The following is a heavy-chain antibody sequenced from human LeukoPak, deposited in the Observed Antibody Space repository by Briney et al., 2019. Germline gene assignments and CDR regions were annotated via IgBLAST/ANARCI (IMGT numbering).Heavy chain of an antibody. D-gene: IGHD3-3*02. CDR1: GFTFRSYW. CDR3: ARDGILGSHDC. CDR2: INNGGSDT. J-gene: IGHJ4*02. Sequence: GGSLRLSCAASGFTFRSYWMHWVRQTPGKGLVWVSHINNGGSDTSYADSVKGRFTITRDNAKNTLFLQMNSLRAEDTAVYYCARDGILGSHDCWGQGTLVTVSS. V-gene: IGHV3-74*01.